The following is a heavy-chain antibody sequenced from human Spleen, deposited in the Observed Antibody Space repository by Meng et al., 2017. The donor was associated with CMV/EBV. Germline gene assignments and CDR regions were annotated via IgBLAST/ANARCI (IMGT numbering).Heavy chain of an antibody. Sequence: ASVKVSCKASGFTFTSYYFHWVRLAPGHGLEWLGEITPTGGATSYAQKFQGRVTLTSDTSSNTVYMELNSLRSDDTAIYFCARALNWVGTHFDFWGQGTLVTVSS. J-gene: IGHJ4*02. D-gene: IGHD7-27*01. CDR3: ARALNWVGTHFDF. CDR2: ITPTGGAT. CDR1: GFTFTSYY. V-gene: IGHV1-46*01.